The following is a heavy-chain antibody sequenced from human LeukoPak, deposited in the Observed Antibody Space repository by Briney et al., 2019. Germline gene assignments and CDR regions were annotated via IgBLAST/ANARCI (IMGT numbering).Heavy chain of an antibody. CDR1: GLTFTDFW. J-gene: IGHJ4*02. Sequence: PGGSLRLSCAASGLTFTDFWMKWVRLAPGRGLEWLANIKPDGNEKYYVDSVKGRFAISRDNAKNEVYLEMNSLRAEDTGVYYCSGRDSSRSPRAYWGQGTLVSVSS. V-gene: IGHV3-7*01. CDR3: SGRDSSRSPRAY. D-gene: IGHD2-2*01. CDR2: IKPDGNEK.